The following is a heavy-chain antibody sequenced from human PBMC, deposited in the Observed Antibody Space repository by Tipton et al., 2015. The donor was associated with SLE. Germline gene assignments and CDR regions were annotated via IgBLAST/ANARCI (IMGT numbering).Heavy chain of an antibody. CDR1: GFTLTDLY. V-gene: IGHV3-11*01. J-gene: IGHJ3*02. CDR2: ISSSGSVK. D-gene: IGHD6-13*01. Sequence: SLRLSCAASGFTLTDLYMGWIRQAPGKGLQWVSYISSSGSVKYYEDSVKGRFTISRDSAKNSLSVQMNSLRPEDTAVYYCARGRAGSWRDAFDIWGQGTLVTVSS. CDR3: ARGRAGSWRDAFDI.